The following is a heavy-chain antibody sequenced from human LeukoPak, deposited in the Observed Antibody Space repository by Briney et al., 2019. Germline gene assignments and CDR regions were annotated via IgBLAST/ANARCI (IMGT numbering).Heavy chain of an antibody. Sequence: PGGSLRLSCAASGFTFSSYAMSWVRQAPGKGLEWVSAISGSGGRTYYADSVKRRFTISRDTSKTTLYLQMNSRRAEDTAVYYCAKCDGYYYDSSGYYADYWGQGTLVTVSS. D-gene: IGHD3-22*01. J-gene: IGHJ4*02. CDR1: GFTFSSYA. CDR3: AKCDGYYYDSSGYYADY. V-gene: IGHV3-23*01. CDR2: ISGSGGRT.